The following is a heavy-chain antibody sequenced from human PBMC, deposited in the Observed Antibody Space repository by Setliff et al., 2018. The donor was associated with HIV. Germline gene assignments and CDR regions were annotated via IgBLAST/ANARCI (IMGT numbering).Heavy chain of an antibody. D-gene: IGHD6-6*01. Sequence: PGGSLRLSCAASGFTFSSYAMHWVRQAPGKGLEYVSSISSNGGNTYYASSLKGRFTISRDNSKNTLYLQMGSLRAEDMAVYYCARDASISSPYDAFGIWGQGTMVTVSS. J-gene: IGHJ3*02. CDR2: ISSNGGNT. V-gene: IGHV3-64*01. CDR3: ARDASISSPYDAFGI. CDR1: GFTFSSYA.